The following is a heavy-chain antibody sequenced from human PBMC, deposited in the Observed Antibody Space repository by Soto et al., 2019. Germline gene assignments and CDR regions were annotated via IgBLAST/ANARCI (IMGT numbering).Heavy chain of an antibody. CDR2: ISSSSSYI. Sequence: PGGSLRLSCAASGFTFSSYSMNWVRQAPGKGLEWVSSISSSSSYIYYADSVKGRFTISRDNAKNSLYLQMNSLRAEDTAVYYCARDQDCSSTSCPDELTNDYFTYGMDVWGQGTTVTVS. CDR1: GFTFSSYS. J-gene: IGHJ6*02. V-gene: IGHV3-21*01. CDR3: ARDQDCSSTSCPDELTNDYFTYGMDV. D-gene: IGHD2-2*01.